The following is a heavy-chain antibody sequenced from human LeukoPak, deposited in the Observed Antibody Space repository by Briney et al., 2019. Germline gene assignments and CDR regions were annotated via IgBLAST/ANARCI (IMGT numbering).Heavy chain of an antibody. Sequence: GGSLRLSCAASGFTFSSYAMHWVRQAPGKGLEWVAVVSFDGDNKYYADSVKDRFTISRDNSQNTLYLQLNSLRAEDTAVYYCARDWTLNYWGQGTLVTVSS. D-gene: IGHD3/OR15-3a*01. V-gene: IGHV3-30-3*01. CDR1: GFTFSSYA. J-gene: IGHJ4*02. CDR3: ARDWTLNY. CDR2: VSFDGDNK.